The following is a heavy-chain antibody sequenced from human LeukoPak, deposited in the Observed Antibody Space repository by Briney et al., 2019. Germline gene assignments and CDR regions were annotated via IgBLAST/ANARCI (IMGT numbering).Heavy chain of an antibody. CDR1: GGSISSGGYY. CDR3: AREIQSYYFDY. V-gene: IGHV4-31*03. D-gene: IGHD5-18*01. Sequence: PSETLSLTCTVSGGSISSGGYYWSWTRQHPGKGLEWIGYIYYSGSTYYNPSLKSRVTISVDTSKNQFSLKLSSVTAADTAVYYCAREIQSYYFDYWGQGTLVTVSS. J-gene: IGHJ4*02. CDR2: IYYSGST.